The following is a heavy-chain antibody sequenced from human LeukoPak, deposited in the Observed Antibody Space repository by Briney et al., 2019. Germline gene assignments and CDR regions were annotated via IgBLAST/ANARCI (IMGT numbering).Heavy chain of an antibody. CDR1: GATFSSYA. CDR2: IIPIFGIA. CDR3: ARDPYIVGATNFRTNLDNDAFDI. D-gene: IGHD1-26*01. V-gene: IGHV1-69*04. Sequence: SVKVSCKASGATFSSYAISWVRQAPGRGLEWMGRIIPIFGIANYAQNFQGRVTITADKSTSTAYMELSSLRSEDTAVYYCARDPYIVGATNFRTNLDNDAFDIWGQGTMVTVSS. J-gene: IGHJ3*02.